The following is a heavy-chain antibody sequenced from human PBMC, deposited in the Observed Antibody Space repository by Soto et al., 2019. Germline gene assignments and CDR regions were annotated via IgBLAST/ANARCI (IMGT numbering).Heavy chain of an antibody. CDR3: ARDSYSSGWYLLDFDY. J-gene: IGHJ4*02. V-gene: IGHV1-18*01. Sequence: GASVKVSCKASGYTFTSYGISWVRQAPGQGLGWMGWISAYNGNTNYAQKLQGRVTMTTDTSTSTAYMELRSLRSDDTAVYYCARDSYSSGWYLLDFDYWGQGTLVTVSS. D-gene: IGHD6-19*01. CDR1: GYTFTSYG. CDR2: ISAYNGNT.